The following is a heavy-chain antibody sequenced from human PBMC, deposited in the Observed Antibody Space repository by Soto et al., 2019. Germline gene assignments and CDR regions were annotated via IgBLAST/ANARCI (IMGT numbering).Heavy chain of an antibody. CDR1: GFTFSYYW. J-gene: IGHJ4*02. CDR3: TRDPRSADY. Sequence: PGGSLRLSCEASGFTFSYYWISWVRQAPGKGLEWVANINQDGSDKYYADSVKGRFTISRDNAKKSLYLQMNDLSADDTAVYYCTRDPRSADYWGQGTLVTVSS. V-gene: IGHV3-7*05. CDR2: INQDGSDK.